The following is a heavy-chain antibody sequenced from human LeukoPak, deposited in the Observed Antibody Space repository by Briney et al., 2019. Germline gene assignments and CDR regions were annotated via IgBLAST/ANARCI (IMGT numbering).Heavy chain of an antibody. J-gene: IGHJ4*02. CDR3: ASTWGYDSSGYYPYFDY. V-gene: IGHV4-4*02. CDR2: IYHSGST. D-gene: IGHD3-22*01. CDR1: GGSISSSNW. Sequence: SETLSLTCAASGGSISSSNWWSWVRQPPGKGLEWIGEIYHSGSTNYNPSLKSRVTISVDKSKNQFSLKLSSVTAADTAVYYCASTWGYDSSGYYPYFDYWGQGTLVTVSS.